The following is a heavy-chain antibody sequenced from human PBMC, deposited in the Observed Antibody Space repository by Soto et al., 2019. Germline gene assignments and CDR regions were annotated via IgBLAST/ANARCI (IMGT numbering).Heavy chain of an antibody. V-gene: IGHV3-23*01. CDR2: ISDSGST. D-gene: IGHD2-2*01. J-gene: IGHJ4*02. CDR1: GLTFSSHA. CDR3: AKVWTEEGYCTSTSCRYNFDY. Sequence: EVQLLESGGGLEQPGGSLRLSCEASGLTFSSHAMSWVRQAPGRGLEWVSTISDSGSTYYTDSVKGRFTISRDNSRSTLYLQMNRLRVEDTAVYYCAKVWTEEGYCTSTSCRYNFDYWGQGTLVTVSS.